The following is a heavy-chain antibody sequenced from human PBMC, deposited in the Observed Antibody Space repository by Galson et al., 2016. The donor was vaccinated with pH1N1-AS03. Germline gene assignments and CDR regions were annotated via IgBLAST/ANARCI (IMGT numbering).Heavy chain of an antibody. CDR3: ATVPISGVDLQRRLDA. J-gene: IGHJ4*02. CDR2: ISTYTGET. CDR1: GYTFTHFG. V-gene: IGHV1-18*01. Sequence: SVKVSCKASGYTFTHFGISWVRQAPGQGLECLGWISTYTGETHYAQKFQGRVTMTTDTSTHTVYMELRTRTSDDTALYYCATVPISGVDLQRRLDAWGQGTLVTVSS. D-gene: IGHD3-3*01.